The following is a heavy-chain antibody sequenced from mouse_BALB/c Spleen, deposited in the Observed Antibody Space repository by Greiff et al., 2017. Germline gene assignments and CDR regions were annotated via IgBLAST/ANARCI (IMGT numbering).Heavy chain of an antibody. CDR3: ARYRRLLRYFDV. CDR1: GDSITSGY. V-gene: IGHV3-8*02. D-gene: IGHD2-3*01. J-gene: IGHJ1*01. CDR2: ISYSGST. Sequence: EVKVEESGPSLVKPSQTLSLTCSVTGDSITSGYWNWIRKFPGNKLEYMGYISYSGSTYYNPSLKSRISITRDTSKNQYYLQLNSVTTEDTATYYCARYRRLLRYFDVWGAGTTVTVSS.